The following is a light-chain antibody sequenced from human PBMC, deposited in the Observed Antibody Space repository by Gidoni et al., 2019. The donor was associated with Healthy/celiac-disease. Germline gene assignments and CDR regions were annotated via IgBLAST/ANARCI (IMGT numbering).Light chain of an antibody. CDR1: QSISSY. J-gene: IGKJ1*01. CDR2: AAS. V-gene: IGKV1-39*01. Sequence: DIQMTQSPSSLSASVGDRVTITCRASQSISSYLNWYQQKPGKAPKLLIYAASSLQSGVPSRCGGSGSGTDVTLTISSLQPEDVATYYCQQSYSTSWTFXQXTKVEIK. CDR3: QQSYSTSWT.